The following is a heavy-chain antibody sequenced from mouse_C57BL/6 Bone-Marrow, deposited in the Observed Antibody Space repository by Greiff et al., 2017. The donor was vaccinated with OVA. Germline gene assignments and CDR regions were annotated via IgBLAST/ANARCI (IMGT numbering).Heavy chain of an antibody. J-gene: IGHJ4*01. CDR3: ARDYYSNHPY. CDR1: GFTFSDYG. CDR2: ISSGSSTI. D-gene: IGHD2-5*01. V-gene: IGHV5-17*01. Sequence: DVHLVESGGGLVKPGGSLKLSCAASGFTFSDYGMHWVRQAPEKGLEWVAYISSGSSTIYYADTVKGRFTISRDNAKNTLFLQMTSLRSEDTAMYYCARDYYSNHPYWGQGTSVTVSS.